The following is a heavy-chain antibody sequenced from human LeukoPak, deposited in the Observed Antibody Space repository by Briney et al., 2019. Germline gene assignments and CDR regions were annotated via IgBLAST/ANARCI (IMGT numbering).Heavy chain of an antibody. CDR2: ISGSGGST. V-gene: IGHV3-23*01. J-gene: IGHJ4*02. CDR1: GFTFSSYA. D-gene: IGHD1-1*01. CDR3: AKDRGSPTGLFDY. Sequence: GGSLRLSCAASGFTFSSYAMSWVRQAPGKGLEWVSAISGSGGSTYYADSVKGRFTISRDNSKSTLYLQMNGLRAEDTAVYYCAKDRGSPTGLFDYWGQGTLVTVSS.